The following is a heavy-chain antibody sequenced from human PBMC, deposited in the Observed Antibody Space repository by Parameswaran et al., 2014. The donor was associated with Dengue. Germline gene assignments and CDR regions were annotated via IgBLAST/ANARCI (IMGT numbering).Heavy chain of an antibody. CDR1: GGSFSSYY. CDR3: ARDNIAAWSIRSHFDY. Sequence: ASETLSLTCAVYGGSFSSYYWSWIRQPPEKGLEWIGEINHSGSTNYNPSLKSRVTISVDTSKNQFSLKLSSVTAADTAVYYCARDNIAAWSIRSHFDYWGQGSLVTVSS. J-gene: IGHJ4*02. V-gene: IGHV4-34*01. CDR2: INHSGST. D-gene: IGHD5-12*01.